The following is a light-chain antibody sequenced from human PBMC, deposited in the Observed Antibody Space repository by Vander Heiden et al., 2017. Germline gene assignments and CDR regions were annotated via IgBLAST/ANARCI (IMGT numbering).Light chain of an antibody. CDR2: DAS. V-gene: IGKV1-33*01. Sequence: DIQMTQSPSSLSASVGDRVTITCQASQEISNYLNWYQQKPGKAPKLLIYDASNVEKGVPSRFSGSGSGTDFTFTISSLQPEDIATYYCQQEDNLPFTFGHGTKVDIK. CDR1: QEISNY. J-gene: IGKJ3*01. CDR3: QQEDNLPFT.